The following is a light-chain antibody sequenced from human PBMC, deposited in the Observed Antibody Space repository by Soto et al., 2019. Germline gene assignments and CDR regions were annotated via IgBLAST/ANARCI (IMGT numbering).Light chain of an antibody. Sequence: DIQITQSPSTLSASVGDRVSITCRASQSISRWLAWYQQKPGKPPKVLIYGASNLQSGVPPRFGGSGSGTDFTLAISSLQPEDSATYYCLQDINYPWTFGQGAKVDIK. J-gene: IGKJ1*01. V-gene: IGKV1-5*01. CDR3: LQDINYPWT. CDR2: GAS. CDR1: QSISRW.